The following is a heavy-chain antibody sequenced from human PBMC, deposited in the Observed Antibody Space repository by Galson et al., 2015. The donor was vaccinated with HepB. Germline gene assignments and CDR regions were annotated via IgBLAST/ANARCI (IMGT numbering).Heavy chain of an antibody. CDR3: ASTVTTADYYYPSTDV. D-gene: IGHD4-17*01. CDR2: INPNSGDT. Sequence: SVKVSCKASGYTLTGYYMHWVRQAPGQGLEWMGWINPNSGDTNFAQKFQGRVTMTRDTSSSTAYMELSRQKSDDTAVHYCASTVTTADYYYPSTDVWGQATTVTVTS. V-gene: IGHV1-2*02. J-gene: IGHJ6*02. CDR1: GYTLTGYY.